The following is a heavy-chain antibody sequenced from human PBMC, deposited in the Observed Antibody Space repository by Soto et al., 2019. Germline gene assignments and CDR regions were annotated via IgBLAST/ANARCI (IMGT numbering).Heavy chain of an antibody. CDR2: ISPYNGNT. V-gene: IGHV1-18*01. CDR3: AREWDYYASRTYSNWFDP. J-gene: IGHJ5*02. CDR1: GYAFTSYA. D-gene: IGHD3-10*01. Sequence: ASVKVSCKASGYAFTSYAMHWVRQAPGQGLEWMGWISPYNGNTNYAQKLQGRVTMTTDTSTSTAYMELRSLRYDDAAVYYCAREWDYYASRTYSNWFDPWGQGTLVTVSS.